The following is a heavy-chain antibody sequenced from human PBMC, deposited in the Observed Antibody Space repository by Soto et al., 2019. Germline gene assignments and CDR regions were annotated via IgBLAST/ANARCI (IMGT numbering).Heavy chain of an antibody. CDR1: GFTFSSYA. CDR3: ARGGLWTVDY. V-gene: IGHV3-30-3*01. CDR2: ISYDGSNK. D-gene: IGHD5-18*01. Sequence: RLSCAASGFTFSSYAMHWVRQAPGKGLEWVAVISYDGSNKYYADSVKGRFTISRDNSKNTLYLQMNSLRAEDTAVYYCARGGLWTVDYWGQGTLVTVSS. J-gene: IGHJ4*02.